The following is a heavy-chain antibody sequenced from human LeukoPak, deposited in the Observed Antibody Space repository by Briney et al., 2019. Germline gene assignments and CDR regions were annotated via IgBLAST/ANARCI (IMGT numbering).Heavy chain of an antibody. CDR2: INEDGSEK. V-gene: IGHV3-7*02. CDR3: ASGGYAFGN. CDR1: GFTFSRSW. D-gene: IGHD2-15*01. J-gene: IGHJ4*02. Sequence: GGSLRLSCAASGFTFSRSWMHWVRQAPGKGLEWVAKINEDGSEKYYVDSVKGRFTISRDNAKNSLYLQMNSLRAEDTAVYYCASGGYAFGNWGQGTLVTVSS.